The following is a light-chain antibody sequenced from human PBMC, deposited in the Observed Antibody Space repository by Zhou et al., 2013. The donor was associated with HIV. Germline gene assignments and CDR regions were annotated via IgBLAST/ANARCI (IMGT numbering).Light chain of an antibody. CDR3: QQSYSTPTWT. CDR2: AAS. J-gene: IGKJ1*01. CDR1: QSISKW. V-gene: IGKV1-39*01. Sequence: IQLTQSPSSLSASVGDRVTITCRASQSISKWLAWYQQKPGKAPKLLIYAASSLQSGVPSRFSGSGSGTDFTLTISSLQPEDFATYYCQQSYSTPTWTFGQGTKVEIK.